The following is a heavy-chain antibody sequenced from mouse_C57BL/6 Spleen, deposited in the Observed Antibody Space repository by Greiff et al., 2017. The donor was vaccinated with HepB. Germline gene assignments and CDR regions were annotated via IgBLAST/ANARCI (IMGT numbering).Heavy chain of an antibody. CDR1: GYTFTSYW. CDR2: IDPSDSYT. D-gene: IGHD1-1*01. Sequence: VQLQQSGAELVKPGASVKLSCKASGYTFTSYWMQWVKQRPGQGLEWIGEIDPSDSYTNYNQKFKGKATLTVDTSSSTAYMQLSSLTSEDSAVYYCASYYYGSSWFADWGQGTLVTVSA. J-gene: IGHJ3*01. CDR3: ASYYYGSSWFAD. V-gene: IGHV1-50*01.